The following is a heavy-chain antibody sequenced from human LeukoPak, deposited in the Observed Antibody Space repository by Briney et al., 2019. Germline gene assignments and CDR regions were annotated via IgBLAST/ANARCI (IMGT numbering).Heavy chain of an antibody. Sequence: GESLQISCKGSGYSFTSYWIGWVRQMPGKGLEWMGIIYPGDSDTRYSPSFQGQVTISADKSISTAYLQWSSLKASDTAMYYCARRGEYYDSSGYYYDERFDPWGQGTLVTVSS. CDR2: IYPGDSDT. CDR1: GYSFTSYW. V-gene: IGHV5-51*01. D-gene: IGHD3-22*01. J-gene: IGHJ5*02. CDR3: ARRGEYYDSSGYYYDERFDP.